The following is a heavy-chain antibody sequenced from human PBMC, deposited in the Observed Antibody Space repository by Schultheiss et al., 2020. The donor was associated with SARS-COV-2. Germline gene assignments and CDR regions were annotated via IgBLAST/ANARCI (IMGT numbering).Heavy chain of an antibody. D-gene: IGHD6-25*01. Sequence: SVKVSCKASGGTFSSYSISWVRQAPGQGLEWMGGIIPIFGTANYAQKFQGRVTITADKSTSTAYMELSSLRSEDTAVYYCARDGIAARAGMDVWGQGTTVTVSS. CDR1: GGTFSSYS. CDR3: ARDGIAARAGMDV. CDR2: IIPIFGTA. V-gene: IGHV1-69*06. J-gene: IGHJ6*02.